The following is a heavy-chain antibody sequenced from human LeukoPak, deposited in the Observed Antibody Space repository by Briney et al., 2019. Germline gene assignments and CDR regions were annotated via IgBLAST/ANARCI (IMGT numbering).Heavy chain of an antibody. Sequence: GGSLRLSCAASGFTFDDYGMSWVRQVPGKGLEWVSGVTWNGGDTGYADSVKGRFTISRDSAKNSLYLQMNSLRADDTALYYCAKDMGYGSGSYYSAWGQGTLVTVSS. J-gene: IGHJ5*02. CDR3: AKDMGYGSGSYYSA. V-gene: IGHV3-20*04. CDR1: GFTFDDYG. CDR2: VTWNGGDT. D-gene: IGHD3-10*01.